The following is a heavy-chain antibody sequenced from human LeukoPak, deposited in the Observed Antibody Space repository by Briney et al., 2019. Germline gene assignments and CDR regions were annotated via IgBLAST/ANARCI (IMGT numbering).Heavy chain of an antibody. CDR3: ARDCSGWYHWFDP. V-gene: IGHV4-34*01. CDR2: INHSGST. CDR1: GGSFSGYY. D-gene: IGHD6-19*01. J-gene: IGHJ5*02. Sequence: SETLSLTCAVYGGSFSGYYWSWIRQPPGKGLEWIGEINHSGSTNYNPSLKSRVTISVDTSKNQFSLKLSSVTAADTAVYYCARDCSGWYHWFDPWGQGTLVTVSS.